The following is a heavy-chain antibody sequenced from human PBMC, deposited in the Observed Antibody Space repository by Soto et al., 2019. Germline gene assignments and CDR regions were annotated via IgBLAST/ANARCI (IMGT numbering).Heavy chain of an antibody. D-gene: IGHD2-15*01. Sequence: QITLKESGPTLVKPTQTLTLTCTFSGFSLSTNRVGVGWIRQPPGKALEWLTLIYGDDNKHYSPSLKTRLTITKDTSKNQVVLTLTNMDPVDTATYYCAHSPAYCSGPGCAYFDSWGLGTLVTVSS. CDR2: IYGDDNK. CDR1: GFSLSTNRVG. V-gene: IGHV2-5*02. CDR3: AHSPAYCSGPGCAYFDS. J-gene: IGHJ4*02.